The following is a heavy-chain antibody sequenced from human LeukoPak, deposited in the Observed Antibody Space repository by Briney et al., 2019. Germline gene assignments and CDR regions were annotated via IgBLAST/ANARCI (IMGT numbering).Heavy chain of an antibody. J-gene: IGHJ4*02. Sequence: GGSLRLSCVVSGFTLSNYGMHWVRQAPGKGLEWVTVISSDGTNKYYADSVEGRFTITRDIFEDTVYLQMNSLRADDTAVCYCARDQSGIRYFDWLLSDDWGQGTLVTVSS. D-gene: IGHD3-9*01. CDR1: GFTLSNYG. CDR2: ISSDGTNK. V-gene: IGHV3-30*03. CDR3: ARDQSGIRYFDWLLSDD.